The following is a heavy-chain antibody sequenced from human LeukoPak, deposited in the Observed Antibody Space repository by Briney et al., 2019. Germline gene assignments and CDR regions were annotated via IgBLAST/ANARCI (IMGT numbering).Heavy chain of an antibody. CDR3: GREDCGGGRCCSAY. J-gene: IGHJ4*02. V-gene: IGHV3-30*12. CDR2: IQYDGDFK. Sequence: ERSLRLSCAASGFTFSTSGMHWVRQAPGKGLEWVTFIQYDGDFKYYADSVKGRFIVSRDNPKNTVCLQMNSLRADDTAVYYCGREDCGGGRCCSAYWGQGTLVTVAS. D-gene: IGHD2-15*01. CDR1: GFTFSTSG.